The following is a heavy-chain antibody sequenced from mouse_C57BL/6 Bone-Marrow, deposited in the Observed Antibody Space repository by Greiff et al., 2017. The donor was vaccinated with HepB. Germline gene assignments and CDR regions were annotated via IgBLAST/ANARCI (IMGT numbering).Heavy chain of an antibody. J-gene: IGHJ2*01. Sequence: QVQLQQPGAELVKPGASVKMSCKATGYTFTSYWITWVKQRPGQGLEWIGDIYPGSGSTNYNEKFKSKATLTVDTSSSTAYMQLSSLTSENAAVYYCARTDYGYSYYIYYWYQGTTLTVSS. CDR1: GYTFTSYW. D-gene: IGHD2-2*01. CDR3: ARTDYGYSYYIYY. V-gene: IGHV1-55*01. CDR2: IYPGSGST.